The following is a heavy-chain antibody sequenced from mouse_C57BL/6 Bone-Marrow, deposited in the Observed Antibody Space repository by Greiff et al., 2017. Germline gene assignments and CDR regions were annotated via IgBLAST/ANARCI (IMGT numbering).Heavy chain of an antibody. J-gene: IGHJ3*01. CDR3: ARHEANCGSSDGWFAY. V-gene: IGHV1-62-2*01. D-gene: IGHD1-1*01. CDR1: GYTFTEYT. CDR2: FYPGSGSI. Sequence: VHLVESGAELVKPGASVKLSCKASGYTFTEYTIHWVKQRSGQGLEWIGWFYPGSGSIKYNEKFKDKATLTADKSSSTVYMELSRLTSEDSAVYFCARHEANCGSSDGWFAYWGQGTLVTVSA.